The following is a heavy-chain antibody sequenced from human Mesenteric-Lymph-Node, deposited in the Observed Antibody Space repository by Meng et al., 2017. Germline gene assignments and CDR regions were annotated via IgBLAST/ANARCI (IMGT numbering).Heavy chain of an antibody. V-gene: IGHV4-4*02. CDR3: AMLGYCSSTSCRNY. CDR1: GGSSSSSNC. D-gene: IGHD2-2*01. CDR2: IYHSGST. Sequence: QLQLQESSPGRVKPSGTLSLTCAVSGGSSSSSNCWSWVRQPPGKGLELIGEIYHSGSTNYNPSLKSRVTISVDKSKNQFSLKLSSVTAADTAVYYCAMLGYCSSTSCRNYWGQGTLVTVSS. J-gene: IGHJ4*02.